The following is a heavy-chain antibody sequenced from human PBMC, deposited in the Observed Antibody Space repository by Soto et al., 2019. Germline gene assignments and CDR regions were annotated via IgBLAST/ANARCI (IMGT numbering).Heavy chain of an antibody. CDR3: ARSVDRYCSGGSCLYYFDY. J-gene: IGHJ4*02. CDR2: IIPIFGTA. Sequence: SVKVSCKASGGTFSSYAISWVRQAPGQGLEWMGGIIPIFGTANYAQKFQGRVTITADKSTGTAYMELSSLRSEDTAVYYCARSVDRYCSGGSCLYYFDYWGQGTLVTVSS. D-gene: IGHD2-15*01. V-gene: IGHV1-69*06. CDR1: GGTFSSYA.